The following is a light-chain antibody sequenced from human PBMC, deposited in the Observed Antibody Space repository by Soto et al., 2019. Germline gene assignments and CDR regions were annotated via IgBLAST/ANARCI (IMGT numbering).Light chain of an antibody. CDR1: QSISSW. CDR3: QQYNSYPWT. CDR2: TAS. Sequence: DIQMTQSPSTLSASVGDRVTITCRASQSISSWLAWYQQKPGKAPNLLIYTASSLESGVPSRFSGSGSGTEFTLTISSLQPDDFAPYYCQQYNSYPWTFGQGTKVEIK. J-gene: IGKJ1*01. V-gene: IGKV1-5*03.